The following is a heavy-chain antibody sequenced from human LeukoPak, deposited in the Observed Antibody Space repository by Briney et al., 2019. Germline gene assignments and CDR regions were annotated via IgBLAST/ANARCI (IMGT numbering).Heavy chain of an antibody. J-gene: IGHJ4*02. CDR1: GFTFSSYG. CDR3: ANSGGYYPTGYFDY. V-gene: IGHV3-30*02. Sequence: GGSLRLSCAASGFTFSSYGMHWVRQAPGKGLEWAAFIRYDGSNKFYADSVKGRFTISRDNSKSTLYLQMNSPRAEDTAVYYCANSGGYYPTGYFDYWGQGTLVTVSS. CDR2: IRYDGSNK. D-gene: IGHD3-22*01.